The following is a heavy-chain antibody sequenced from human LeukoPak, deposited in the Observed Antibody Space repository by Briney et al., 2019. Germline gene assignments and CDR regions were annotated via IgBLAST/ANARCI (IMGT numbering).Heavy chain of an antibody. Sequence: GGSLRLSCAASGFTVSSNYMSWVRQAPGKGLEWVSVLYSGGSTYYADSVKGRFTISRDNSKNTLYLQMNSLRAEDTAVYYCAKVGYGSGWPIDYWGQGTLVTVSS. CDR1: GFTVSSNY. D-gene: IGHD6-19*01. CDR2: LYSGGST. V-gene: IGHV3-53*01. J-gene: IGHJ4*02. CDR3: AKVGYGSGWPIDY.